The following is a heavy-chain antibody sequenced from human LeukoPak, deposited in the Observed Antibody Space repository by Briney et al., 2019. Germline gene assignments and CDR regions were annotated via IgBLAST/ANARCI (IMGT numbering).Heavy chain of an antibody. Sequence: SETLSLTCTVSGGSISSDSYYWSWIRQPAGKGLEWIGRIYSSGSTNYNPSFKSRVTISVDTSKNQFSLKLSSVTAADTAVYYCARGPTYQPIDFWGQGTLVTVSS. J-gene: IGHJ4*02. V-gene: IGHV4-61*02. CDR3: ARGPTYQPIDF. D-gene: IGHD2-2*01. CDR2: IYSSGST. CDR1: GGSISSDSYY.